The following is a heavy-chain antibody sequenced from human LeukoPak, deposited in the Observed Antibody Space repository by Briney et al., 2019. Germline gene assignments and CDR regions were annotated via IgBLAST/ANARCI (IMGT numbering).Heavy chain of an antibody. V-gene: IGHV1-8*01. Sequence: ASVKVSCKASGYTFTSYDINWVRQATGQGLEWMGWMNPNSGNTGYAQKFQGRVTMTRNTSISTAYMELSSLRSEDTAVYYCARGGYGSGSYYNSGWFDPWGQGTLVTVPS. D-gene: IGHD3-10*01. J-gene: IGHJ5*02. CDR3: ARGGYGSGSYYNSGWFDP. CDR2: MNPNSGNT. CDR1: GYTFTSYD.